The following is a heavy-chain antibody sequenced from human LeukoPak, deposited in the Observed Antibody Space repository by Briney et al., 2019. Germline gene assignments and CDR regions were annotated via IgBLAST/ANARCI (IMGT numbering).Heavy chain of an antibody. CDR3: ARLHMYYFDY. CDR1: GYSISSGYY. J-gene: IGHJ4*02. V-gene: IGHV4-38-2*01. CDR2: IYHSGST. Sequence: PSETLSLTCAVSGYSISSGYYWGWIRQPPGKGLEWIGSIYHSGSTYYNPSLKSRVTISVDTSKNQFSLKLSSVTAADTAVYYCARLHMYYFDYWGQGTLVTVSS.